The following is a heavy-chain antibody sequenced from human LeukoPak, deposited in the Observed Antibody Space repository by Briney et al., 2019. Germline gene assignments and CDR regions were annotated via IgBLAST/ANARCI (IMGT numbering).Heavy chain of an antibody. V-gene: IGHV3-21*01. Sequence: GGSLRLSCAASGFTFSSYSMNWVRQAPGEGLEWVSSISSSSYIYYADSVKGRFTISRDNAKNSLYLQMNSLRAEDTAVYYCARDDVAAAGNYWGQGTLVTVSS. J-gene: IGHJ4*02. CDR2: ISSSSYI. CDR1: GFTFSSYS. D-gene: IGHD6-13*01. CDR3: ARDDVAAAGNY.